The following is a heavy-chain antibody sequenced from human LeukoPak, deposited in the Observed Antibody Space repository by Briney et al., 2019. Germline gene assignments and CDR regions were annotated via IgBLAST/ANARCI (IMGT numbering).Heavy chain of an antibody. CDR3: ARLAPNYYYYGMDV. V-gene: IGHV4-59*01. J-gene: IGHJ6*02. CDR2: IYYSGST. CDR1: GGSISSYY. Sequence: PSETLSLTCTVSGGSISSYYWSWIRQPPGKGLEWIGYIYYSGSTNYNPSLKSRVTISVDTSKNQLSLKLSSVTAADTAVYYCARLAPNYYYYGMDVWGQGTTVTVSS.